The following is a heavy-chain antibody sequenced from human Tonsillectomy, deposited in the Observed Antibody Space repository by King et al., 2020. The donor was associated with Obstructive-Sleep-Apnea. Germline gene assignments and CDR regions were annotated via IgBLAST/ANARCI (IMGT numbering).Heavy chain of an antibody. V-gene: IGHV4-31*03. J-gene: IGHJ6*02. D-gene: IGHD3-10*01. Sequence: VQLQESGPGLVKPSQTLSLTCTVSGGSINSVGYYWTWIRQHPGKGLEWIGYIYYRGSTYYNPSLKSRVTISVDTSKNQFSLRLSSVTAADTAVYYCARAVDGSGSYSYYYNAMDVWGQGTTVTVSS. CDR2: IYYRGST. CDR1: GGSINSVGYY. CDR3: ARAVDGSGSYSYYYNAMDV.